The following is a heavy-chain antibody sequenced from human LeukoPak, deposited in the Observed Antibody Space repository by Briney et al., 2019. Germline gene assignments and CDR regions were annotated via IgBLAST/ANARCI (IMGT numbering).Heavy chain of an antibody. Sequence: PSETLSLTCTVSGGSFTSYYWSWIRQPPGKGLEWIGYIYYSGSTNYNPSLNSRVTISIDTSKNQFSLKLSSVTAADTAVYYCARIEMATTQDYYYYMHVWGEGTTVTVSS. V-gene: IGHV4-59*08. CDR3: ARIEMATTQDYYYYMHV. J-gene: IGHJ6*03. CDR1: GGSFTSYY. D-gene: IGHD5-24*01. CDR2: IYYSGST.